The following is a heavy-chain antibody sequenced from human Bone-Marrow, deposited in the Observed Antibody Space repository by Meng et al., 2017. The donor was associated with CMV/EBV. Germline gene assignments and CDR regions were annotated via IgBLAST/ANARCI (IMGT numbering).Heavy chain of an antibody. D-gene: IGHD2-15*01. CDR3: ARVRTSCSGGSCYYGRVDY. CDR2: ISSSTSYI. V-gene: IGHV3-21*01. CDR1: GFTFSSYN. J-gene: IGHJ4*02. Sequence: GEYLKISCAASGFTFSSYNMNWVRQAPGKGLEWVSSISSSTSYIYYADSLKGRFTISRDNAKNSLYLQMNSLRAEDTAVYYCARVRTSCSGGSCYYGRVDYWGQGTVVTVSS.